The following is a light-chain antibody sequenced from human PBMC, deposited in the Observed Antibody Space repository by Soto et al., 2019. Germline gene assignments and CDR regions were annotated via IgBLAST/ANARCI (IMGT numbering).Light chain of an antibody. CDR1: QDIGNY. V-gene: IGKV1-33*01. CDR2: DAS. CDR3: QQHDSLPLT. Sequence: DIQMTQSPSSLSASVGDRVTVTCRASQDIGNYLCWYQQRLGKAPKLLIYDASDLEAGVPSRFSGSGSGTDFTFNISSLQPEDFATYYCQQHDSLPLTFGGGTKVEMK. J-gene: IGKJ4*01.